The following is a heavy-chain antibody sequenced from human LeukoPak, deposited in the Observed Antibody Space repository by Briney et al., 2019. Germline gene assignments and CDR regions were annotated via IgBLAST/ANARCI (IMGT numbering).Heavy chain of an antibody. CDR3: AKSHLADYDFWSGYYTSSYGMDV. CDR2: IIPIFGTA. Sequence: SVKVSCKASGGTFSSYAISWVRQAPGQGLEWMGGIIPIFGTANYAQKFQGRATITADESTSTAYMELSSLRSEDTAVYYCAKSHLADYDFWSGYYTSSYGMDVWGQGTTVTVSS. CDR1: GGTFSSYA. D-gene: IGHD3-3*01. J-gene: IGHJ6*02. V-gene: IGHV1-69*13.